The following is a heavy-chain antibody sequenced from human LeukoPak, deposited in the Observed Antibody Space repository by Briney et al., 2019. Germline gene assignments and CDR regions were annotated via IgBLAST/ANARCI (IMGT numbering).Heavy chain of an antibody. Sequence: GGSLRLSCAASGFTFSSYWMSWVRQAPGKGLEWVANIKQDGSEKYYVDSVKGRFTISRDNAKNSLYLQMNSLRAEDTAVYYCARDISGGGSPRFDPWGQGPVVPVSS. CDR2: IKQDGSEK. J-gene: IGHJ5*02. V-gene: IGHV3-7*01. D-gene: IGHD2-15*01. CDR1: GFTFSSYW. CDR3: ARDISGGGSPRFDP.